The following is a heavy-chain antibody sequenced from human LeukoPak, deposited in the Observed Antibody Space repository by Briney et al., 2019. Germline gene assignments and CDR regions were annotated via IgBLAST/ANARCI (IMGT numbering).Heavy chain of an antibody. CDR1: GFTFSSYG. V-gene: IGHV3-30*02. D-gene: IGHD6-19*01. Sequence: GGSLRLSCAASGFTFSSYGMHWVRQAPGKGPEWVAFIRYDGSNKYYADSVKGRFTISRDNSKNTLYLQMNSLRAEDTAVYYCAKGDSSGWHFYFDYWGQGTLVTVSS. J-gene: IGHJ4*02. CDR2: IRYDGSNK. CDR3: AKGDSSGWHFYFDY.